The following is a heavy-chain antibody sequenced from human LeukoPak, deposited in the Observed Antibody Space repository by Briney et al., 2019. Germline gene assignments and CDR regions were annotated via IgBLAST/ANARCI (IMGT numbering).Heavy chain of an antibody. CDR3: ARDGYDILTGYYIRYYFDY. Sequence: SETLSLTCAVYGGSFRGYYWSWIRQPPGKGLEWIGEINHSGSTNYNPSLKSRVTISVDTSKNQFSLKLSSVTAADTAVYDCARDGYDILTGYYIRYYFDYWGQGTLVTVSS. CDR2: INHSGST. D-gene: IGHD3-9*01. V-gene: IGHV4-34*01. CDR1: GGSFRGYY. J-gene: IGHJ4*02.